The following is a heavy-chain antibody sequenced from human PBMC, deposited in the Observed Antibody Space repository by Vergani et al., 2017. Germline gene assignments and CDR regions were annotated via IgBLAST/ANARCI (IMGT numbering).Heavy chain of an antibody. D-gene: IGHD6-13*01. V-gene: IGHV3-9*01. CDR3: VKDIAASGNYWYFDL. CDR2: INWNSDSI. Sequence: EVQLVESGGGLVQPGRSLRLSCAASGFTFDDYAMHWVRHAPGKGLEWVSGINWNSDSIAYVDSVKGRFTISRDNAKNSLYLQMNSLRAEDTALYYCVKDIAASGNYWYFDLWGRGTLVTVCS. CDR1: GFTFDDYA. J-gene: IGHJ2*01.